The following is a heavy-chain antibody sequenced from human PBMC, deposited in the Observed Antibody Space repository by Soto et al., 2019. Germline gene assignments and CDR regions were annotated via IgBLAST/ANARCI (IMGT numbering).Heavy chain of an antibody. CDR2: IIPIFGTA. CDR3: ASWGEQQLTGYYYYGMDV. D-gene: IGHD6-13*01. Sequence: SVTVSCKASGGTFSSYAISWVRQAPGQGLEWMGGIIPIFGTANYAQKFQGRVTITADESTSTAYMELSSLRSEDTAVYYCASWGEQQLTGYYYYGMDVWGQGTTVTVSS. J-gene: IGHJ6*02. V-gene: IGHV1-69*13. CDR1: GGTFSSYA.